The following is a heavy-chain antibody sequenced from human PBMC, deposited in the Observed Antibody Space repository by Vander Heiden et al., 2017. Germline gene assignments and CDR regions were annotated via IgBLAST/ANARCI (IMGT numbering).Heavy chain of an antibody. J-gene: IGHJ5*02. CDR1: GYSFGRYW. Sequence: EVQLVQSGAEVKKPGEALKISCKSSGYSFGRYWTGCVRQMPGKGLEWMGFIYPGVSDVRYSPSFEGQVTISADKSINTAYLQWNSLKASDTAIYYCARQEIQLSFTMGRGGWFDPWGQGTLVTVSS. CDR2: IYPGVSDV. CDR3: ARQEIQLSFTMGRGGWFDP. V-gene: IGHV5-51*01. D-gene: IGHD3-10*01.